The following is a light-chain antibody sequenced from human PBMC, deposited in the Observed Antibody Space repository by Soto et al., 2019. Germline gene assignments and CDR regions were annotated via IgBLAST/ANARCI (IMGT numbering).Light chain of an antibody. J-gene: IGKJ5*01. CDR1: QSVSST. V-gene: IGKV3-15*01. CDR3: QQYNNWPPSIT. CDR2: GAS. Sequence: EIVMTQSPATLSVSPGERATLSCRASQSVSSTLAWYQQKPGQAPRLLFYGASTRATGIPGRFTASGSGTEFTLTISSLQSEDFAIYYCQQYNNWPPSITFGQGTRLEIK.